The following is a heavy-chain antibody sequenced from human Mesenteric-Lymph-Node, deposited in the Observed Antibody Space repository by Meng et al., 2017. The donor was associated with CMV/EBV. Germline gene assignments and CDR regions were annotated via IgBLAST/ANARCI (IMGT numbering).Heavy chain of an antibody. V-gene: IGHV3-21*01. D-gene: IGHD6-13*01. Sequence: GGSLRLSCAASGFTFSSYAMTWVRQAPGKGLEWVSSISSSSSYIYYADSVKGRFTISRDNAKNSLYLQMNSLRAEDTAVYYCARARYIAAAPDYWGQGTLVTVSS. CDR2: ISSSSSYI. CDR1: GFTFSSYA. J-gene: IGHJ4*02. CDR3: ARARYIAAAPDY.